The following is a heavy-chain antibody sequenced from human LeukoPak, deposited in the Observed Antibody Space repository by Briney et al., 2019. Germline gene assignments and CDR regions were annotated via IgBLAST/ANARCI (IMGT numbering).Heavy chain of an antibody. V-gene: IGHV4-59*08. D-gene: IGHD3-22*01. Sequence: SETLSLTCTVSGGSISNYYWSWIRQPPGKGLEWIGYIYYSGSTNYNPSLKSRVTISVDTSKNQFSLKLSSVTAADTAVYYCARCGIRYYYDSSGYYYPFDYWGQGTLVTVSS. CDR3: ARCGIRYYYDSSGYYYPFDY. CDR1: GGSISNYY. J-gene: IGHJ4*02. CDR2: IYYSGST.